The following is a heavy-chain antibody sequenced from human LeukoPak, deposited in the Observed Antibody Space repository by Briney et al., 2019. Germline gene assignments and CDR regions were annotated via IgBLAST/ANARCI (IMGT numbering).Heavy chain of an antibody. CDR2: IRQDGTEK. Sequence: SGGSLRLSCVASGFTFSSDWVIWVRQAPGEGLEWVADIRQDGTEKYYVDSVKGRFTISRDNAKNSLYLQMNSLRAEDTAVYYCARGDYYDRRFDYWGQGTLVTVSS. CDR1: GFTFSSDW. D-gene: IGHD3-22*01. V-gene: IGHV3-7*01. J-gene: IGHJ4*02. CDR3: ARGDYYDRRFDY.